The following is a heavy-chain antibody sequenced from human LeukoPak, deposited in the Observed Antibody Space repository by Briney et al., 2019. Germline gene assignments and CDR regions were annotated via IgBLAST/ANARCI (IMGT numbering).Heavy chain of an antibody. CDR2: ISAYNGNT. V-gene: IGHV1-18*01. CDR3: ARLSGYSSSWPYYYYYMDV. CDR1: GYTFTSYG. J-gene: IGHJ6*03. Sequence: ASVKVSCKASGYTFTSYGISWVRQAPGQGLEWMGWISAYNGNTNYAQKLQGRVTMTTDTSTSTAYMELRSLRSDDTAVYYCARLSGYSSSWPYYYYYMDVWGKGTTVTVSS. D-gene: IGHD6-13*01.